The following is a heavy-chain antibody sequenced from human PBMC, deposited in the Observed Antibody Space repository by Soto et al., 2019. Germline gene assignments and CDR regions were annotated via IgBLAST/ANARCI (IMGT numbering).Heavy chain of an antibody. D-gene: IGHD2-15*01. CDR2: VKANNGDT. J-gene: IGHJ4*02. V-gene: IGHV1-2*02. CDR1: GYRFTGYY. CDR3: ARGLTKSRGRGGIFDF. Sequence: RASVKVSCKASGYRFTGYYIHWVRQAPGQGLEWMGWVKANNGDTEDAQKFRGRVTLTRDTSISTAYMELYGLTSADTAVYYCARGLTKSRGRGGIFDFWGQGTLVTVSS.